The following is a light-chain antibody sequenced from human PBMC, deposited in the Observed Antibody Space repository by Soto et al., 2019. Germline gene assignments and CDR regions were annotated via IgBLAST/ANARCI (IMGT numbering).Light chain of an antibody. Sequence: DIVMTQSPDSLAVSLGERATINCKSGQSVLYSSNNKNYLAWYQQKPGQPPKLLIYWASTREFGVPDRFSGSGSGTDFTLTISSLQAEDVAVYSCQQYFSTPYTFGQGTKVEIK. J-gene: IGKJ1*01. CDR3: QQYFSTPYT. CDR2: WAS. V-gene: IGKV4-1*01. CDR1: QSVLYSSNNKNY.